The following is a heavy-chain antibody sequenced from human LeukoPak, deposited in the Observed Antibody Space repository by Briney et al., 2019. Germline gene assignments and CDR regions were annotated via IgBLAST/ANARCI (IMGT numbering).Heavy chain of an antibody. CDR1: GYTFTSYG. V-gene: IGHV1-8*02. Sequence: GASVKVSCKASGYTFTSYGITWVRQATGQGLEWMGWMSPHSGNTGYEQKFRGRVTLTRNTSISTAYMELRSLTSDDTAVYYCSRGDYWGQGTLVTVSS. CDR3: SRGDY. J-gene: IGHJ4*02. CDR2: MSPHSGNT.